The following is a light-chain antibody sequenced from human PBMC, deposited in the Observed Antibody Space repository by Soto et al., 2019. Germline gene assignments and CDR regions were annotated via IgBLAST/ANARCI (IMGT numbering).Light chain of an antibody. CDR3: CSYAGSSTLV. CDR2: EGS. Sequence: QSALTQPASVSGSPGLSITISCTGTSSDVGNYNLVSWYQQHPGKAPKLMIYEGSKRPSGVSNRFSGSKSGNTASLTISGLQAEDEADYYCCSYAGSSTLVFGGGTKVTVL. J-gene: IGLJ2*01. CDR1: SSDVGNYNL. V-gene: IGLV2-23*01.